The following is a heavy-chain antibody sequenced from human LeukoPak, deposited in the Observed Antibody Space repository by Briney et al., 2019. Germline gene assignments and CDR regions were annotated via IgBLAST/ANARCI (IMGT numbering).Heavy chain of an antibody. CDR2: ISGGGGST. J-gene: IGHJ4*02. D-gene: IGHD5-24*01. Sequence: PGGSLRLSCAASGFTVSSNYMGWVRQAPGKGLEWVSGISGGGGSTSYADSVKGRFTISRDNSRNTMYLQMNSLRAEDTAVYYCAKDSHTTTPNYPTDWGQGTLVTVSS. V-gene: IGHV3-23*01. CDR1: GFTVSSNY. CDR3: AKDSHTTTPNYPTD.